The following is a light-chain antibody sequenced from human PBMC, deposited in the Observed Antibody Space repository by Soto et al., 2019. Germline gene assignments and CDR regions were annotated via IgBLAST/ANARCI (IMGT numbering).Light chain of an antibody. CDR2: AAY. CDR3: QQAKSFPQT. V-gene: IGKV1-12*01. J-gene: IGKJ2*01. Sequence: DIQVTQSPSSVSASIGDRVTITCRASQDISDWLVWYQQKRVKAPNLLIYAAYRLRSGVPSRFNGSGSGTDFTLTINSLQPEDFATYYCQQAKSFPQTFGQGTKLEIK. CDR1: QDISDW.